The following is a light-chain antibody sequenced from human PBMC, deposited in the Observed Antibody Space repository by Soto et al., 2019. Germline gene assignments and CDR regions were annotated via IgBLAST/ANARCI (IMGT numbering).Light chain of an antibody. V-gene: IGLV2-23*02. CDR3: CSYAGSNTGI. CDR1: SSDVGSYNV. Sequence: QSVLTQPAAVSGSPGQSITISCTGTSSDVGSYNVVSWYQQHPGRAPTLMIYEVSKRPSGVSNRFSASKSGNTASLTISGLQAEDEADYYCCSYAGSNTGIFGGGTKLTVL. CDR2: EVS. J-gene: IGLJ2*01.